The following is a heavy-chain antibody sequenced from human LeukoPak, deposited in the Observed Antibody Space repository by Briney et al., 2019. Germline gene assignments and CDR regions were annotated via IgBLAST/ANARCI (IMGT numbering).Heavy chain of an antibody. CDR1: GFTFSSYS. CDR3: AGARWLQGSFDY. CDR2: ISSSSSYI. V-gene: IGHV3-21*01. D-gene: IGHD5-24*01. J-gene: IGHJ4*02. Sequence: PGGSLRLSCAASGFTFSSYSMNWVRQAPGKGLEWVSSISSSSSYIYYADSVKGRFTISRDNAKNSLYLQMNSLRAEDTAVYYCAGARWLQGSFDYWGQGTLVTVSS.